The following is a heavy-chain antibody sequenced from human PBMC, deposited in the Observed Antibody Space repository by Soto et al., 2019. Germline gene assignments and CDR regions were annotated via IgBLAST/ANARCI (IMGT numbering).Heavy chain of an antibody. CDR3: ARGLAPKRYYFDY. CDR2: ILSNDET. J-gene: IGHJ4*02. CDR1: GFSLNNARVA. V-gene: IGHV2-26*01. Sequence: QVTLKESGPVVVKPTETLTLTCTVSGFSLNNARVAVSWIRQPPGKALEWLAHILSNDETSYNTSLRSRLTISXDXPKSQVFLTMTHMDPEDAATYYCARGLAPKRYYFDYWGQGALVTVSS.